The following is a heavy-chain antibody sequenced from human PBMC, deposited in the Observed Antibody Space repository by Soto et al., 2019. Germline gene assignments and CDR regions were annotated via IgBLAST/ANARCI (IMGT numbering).Heavy chain of an antibody. CDR3: ARLQAAAGDNDLTFDY. J-gene: IGHJ4*02. V-gene: IGHV5-10-1*01. CDR2: IDPTDSYT. D-gene: IGHD6-13*01. Sequence: GESLKISCRGSGYSFTNYWIIWVRQMPGKGLEWMGTIDPTDSYTNYNPSFQGHVTISADKSISTAYLQWSSLKASDTAMYYCARLQAAAGDNDLTFDYWGQGTLVTVSS. CDR1: GYSFTNYW.